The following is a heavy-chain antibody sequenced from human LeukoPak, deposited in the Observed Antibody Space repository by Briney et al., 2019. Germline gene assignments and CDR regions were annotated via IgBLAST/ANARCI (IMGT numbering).Heavy chain of an antibody. D-gene: IGHD3-10*01. CDR3: ARGRGWKVRGVIGSYFDY. V-gene: IGHV4-30-2*01. J-gene: IGHJ4*02. CDR2: IYHSGST. Sequence: PSQTLSLTCAVSGGSISSGGYSWSWIRQPPGKGLEWIGYIYHSGSTYYNPSLKSRVTISVDRSKNQFSLKLSSVTAADTAVYYCARGRGWKVRGVIGSYFDYWGQGTLVTVSS. CDR1: GGSISSGGYS.